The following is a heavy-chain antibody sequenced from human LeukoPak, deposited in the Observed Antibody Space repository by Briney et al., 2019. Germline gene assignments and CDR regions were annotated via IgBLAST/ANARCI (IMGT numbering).Heavy chain of an antibody. Sequence: SETLSLTCAVYGGSFSGYYWSWIRQPPGKGLEWIGEINHSGSTNYNPSLKSRVTISVDTSKNQFSLKLSSVTAADTAVYYCARKRHYYGSGSPNWFDPWGQGTLVTVSS. V-gene: IGHV4-34*01. CDR1: GGSFSGYY. CDR2: INHSGST. D-gene: IGHD3-10*01. J-gene: IGHJ5*02. CDR3: ARKRHYYGSGSPNWFDP.